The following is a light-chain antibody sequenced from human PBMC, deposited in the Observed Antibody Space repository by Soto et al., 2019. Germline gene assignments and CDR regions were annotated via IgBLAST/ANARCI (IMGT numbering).Light chain of an antibody. CDR3: QQSFTSPTFT. CDR2: AAS. Sequence: DIQMTQSPSSLSASVGDRVTITCRSSQAIAKSLNWYQQKPWEAPKLLIFAASTLQYGVPSRFSGSASSTQFTLTISSLQPEDFATYYCQQSFTSPTFTFGQGTKLEIK. V-gene: IGKV1-39*01. CDR1: QAIAKS. J-gene: IGKJ2*01.